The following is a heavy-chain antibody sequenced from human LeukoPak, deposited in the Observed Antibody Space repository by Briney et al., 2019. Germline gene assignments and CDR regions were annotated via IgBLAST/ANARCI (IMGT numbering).Heavy chain of an antibody. CDR1: GGSISSYY. Sequence: SSETLSLTCTVSGGSISSYYWSWIRQPPGKGLEWIGYIYYSGSTNYNPSLKSRVTTSVDTSKNQFSLKLSSVTAADTAVYYCASRSIAAAGVSWFDPWGQGTLVTVSS. CDR3: ASRSIAAAGVSWFDP. CDR2: IYYSGST. D-gene: IGHD6-13*01. V-gene: IGHV4-59*01. J-gene: IGHJ5*02.